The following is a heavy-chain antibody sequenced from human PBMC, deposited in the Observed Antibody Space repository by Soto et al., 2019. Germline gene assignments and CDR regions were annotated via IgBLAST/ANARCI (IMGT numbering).Heavy chain of an antibody. CDR3: AADRYDSSGSLAFDI. Sequence: SVNVSFKASGFTFTSSAVQWVRQARGQRLEWIGWIVVGSGNTNYAQKFQERVTINRDMSTSTAYMELSSLRSEDTAVYYCAADRYDSSGSLAFDIWGQGTMDTVSS. J-gene: IGHJ3*02. CDR2: IVVGSGNT. D-gene: IGHD3-22*01. V-gene: IGHV1-58*01. CDR1: GFTFTSSA.